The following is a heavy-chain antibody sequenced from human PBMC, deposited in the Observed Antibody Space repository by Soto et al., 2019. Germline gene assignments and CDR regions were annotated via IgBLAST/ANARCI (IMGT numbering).Heavy chain of an antibody. D-gene: IGHD2-2*01. V-gene: IGHV3-11*06. CDR3: ARVVVTIRGDYFDY. CDR1: GFTFSDYY. Sequence: KPGGSLRLSCAASGFTFSDYYMSWIRQAPGKGLEWVSYISSSSSYTNYADSVKGRFTISRDNAKNSLYLQMNSLRAEDTAVYYCARVVVTIRGDYFDYWGQGTLVTVSS. CDR2: ISSSSSYT. J-gene: IGHJ4*02.